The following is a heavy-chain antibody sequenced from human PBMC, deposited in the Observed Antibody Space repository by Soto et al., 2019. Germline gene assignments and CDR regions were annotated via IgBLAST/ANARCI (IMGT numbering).Heavy chain of an antibody. J-gene: IGHJ5*02. CDR1: GFTFGDYA. Sequence: GGSLRLSCTASGFTFGDYAMSWFRQAPGKGLEWVGFIRSKAYGGTTEYAASVKGRFTISRDDSKSIAYLQMNSLKTEDTAVYYCTRDVFFDYGDYLFDWFDPWGQGTLVTVSS. V-gene: IGHV3-49*03. D-gene: IGHD4-17*01. CDR2: IRSKAYGGTT. CDR3: TRDVFFDYGDYLFDWFDP.